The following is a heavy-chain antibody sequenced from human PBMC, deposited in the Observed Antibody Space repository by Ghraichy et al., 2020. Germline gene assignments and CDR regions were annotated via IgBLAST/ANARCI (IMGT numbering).Heavy chain of an antibody. V-gene: IGHV3-23*01. CDR2: TSGSGGSK. CDR3: AKGIFGGASSGYYYDY. CDR1: GFTFISYA. Sequence: GGSLRLSCAASGFTFISYAMSWVRQAPGKGLEWVSATSGSGGSKYYADSVKGRFTISRDNSKNTLYLQMNSLRAEDTAVYYCAKGIFGGASSGYYYDYWGQGTLVTVSS. D-gene: IGHD3-22*01. J-gene: IGHJ4*02.